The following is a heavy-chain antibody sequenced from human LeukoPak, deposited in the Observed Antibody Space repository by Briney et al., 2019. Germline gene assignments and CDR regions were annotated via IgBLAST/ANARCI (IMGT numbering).Heavy chain of an antibody. J-gene: IGHJ4*02. CDR2: THYWSKWYN. CDR1: GDSVSSNSSA. CDR3: ARVTHYYFDS. V-gene: IGHV6-1*01. Sequence: SQTLSPTCAISGDSVSSNSSAWNWIRQSPARGLEWLGRTHYWSKWYNDYAVSLRSRITINPDTSKNEFSLQLDSVTPEDTAVYYCARVTHYYFDSWGQGILVTVSS.